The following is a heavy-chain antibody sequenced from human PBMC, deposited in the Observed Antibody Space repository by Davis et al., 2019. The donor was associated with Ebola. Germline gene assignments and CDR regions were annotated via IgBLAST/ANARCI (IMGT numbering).Heavy chain of an antibody. V-gene: IGHV3-7*01. CDR2: KKQDGSEK. J-gene: IGHJ4*02. Sequence: GESLKNPCAASGITFSTHWMSWVRQAPGEGLEGGANKKQDGSEKYYVDSVKGRFTISRDNANNSLYLQMNSLRAEDTAVYYCARAIGRYGDFDYWGQGTLVTVSS. CDR3: ARAIGRYGDFDY. D-gene: IGHD3-16*01. CDR1: GITFSTHW.